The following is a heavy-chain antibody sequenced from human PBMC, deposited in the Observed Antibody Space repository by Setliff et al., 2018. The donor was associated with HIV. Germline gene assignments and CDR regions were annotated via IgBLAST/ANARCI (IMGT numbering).Heavy chain of an antibody. CDR2: IYPGDSDT. Sequence: KVSCKASGGIFSRFAFSWVRQMPGKGLEWMGIIYPGDSDTRYSPSFQGQVTISADKSISTAYLQWSSLKASDTAMYYCARHAYYGSGSYTYMDVWGKGTTVTVS. J-gene: IGHJ6*03. V-gene: IGHV5-51*01. CDR3: ARHAYYGSGSYTYMDV. CDR1: GGIFSRFA. D-gene: IGHD3-10*01.